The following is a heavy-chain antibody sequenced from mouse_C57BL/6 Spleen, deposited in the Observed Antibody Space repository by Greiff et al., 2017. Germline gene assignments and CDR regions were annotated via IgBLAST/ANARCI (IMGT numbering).Heavy chain of an antibody. Sequence: EVQLQESGGGLVQPGGSLKLSCAASGFTFSDYYMYWVRQTPEKRLEWVAYISNGGGSTYYPDTVKGRFTISRDNAKNTLYLQMSRLKSEDTAMYYCARPLYYGSSYEGYFDVWGTGTTVTVSS. J-gene: IGHJ1*03. CDR1: GFTFSDYY. V-gene: IGHV5-12*01. CDR2: ISNGGGST. CDR3: ARPLYYGSSYEGYFDV. D-gene: IGHD1-1*01.